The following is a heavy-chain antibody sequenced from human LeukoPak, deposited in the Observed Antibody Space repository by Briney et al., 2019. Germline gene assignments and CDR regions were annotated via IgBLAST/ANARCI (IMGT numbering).Heavy chain of an antibody. V-gene: IGHV3-72*01. Sequence: GGSLRLSCAASGFTFSDHYMDWVRQTPGKGLEWIGRTRNKANSYSTEYAASVKGRFTISRDESKNSPYLQMSSLKTEDTAVYYCARVGGGSYFGWFDPWGQRTLVTVSS. D-gene: IGHD1-26*01. CDR2: TRNKANSYST. CDR3: ARVGGGSYFGWFDP. J-gene: IGHJ5*02. CDR1: GFTFSDHY.